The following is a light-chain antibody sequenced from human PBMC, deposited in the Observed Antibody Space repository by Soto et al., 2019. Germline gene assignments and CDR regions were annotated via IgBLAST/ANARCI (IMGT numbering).Light chain of an antibody. J-gene: IGKJ1*01. CDR2: WAS. V-gene: IGKV4-1*01. CDR1: QSVLYSSNNKNY. CDR3: QQYYSTPLA. Sequence: DIVMTQSPDSRAVSLGERATINCKSSQSVLYSSNNKNYLAWYQQKPRQPPKLLIYWASTRESGVPDRFSGSGSGTDFTLTISSLQAEDVAVYYCQQYYSTPLAFGQGTKVEIK.